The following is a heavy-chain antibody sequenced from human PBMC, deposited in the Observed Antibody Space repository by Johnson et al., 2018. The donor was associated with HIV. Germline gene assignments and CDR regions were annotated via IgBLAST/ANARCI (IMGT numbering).Heavy chain of an antibody. CDR1: GFTFSSYW. V-gene: IGHV3-66*01. D-gene: IGHD3-16*01. CDR2: IYSGGST. CDR3: ARDVKVCAFDI. J-gene: IGHJ3*02. Sequence: VQLVESGGGLVQPGGSLRLSCAASGFTFSSYWMSWVRQAPGKGLEWVSVIYSGGSTYYADSVKGRFTISRANSKNTLYLQMNSLRAEDTAVYYCARDVKVCAFDIWGQGTMVTVSS.